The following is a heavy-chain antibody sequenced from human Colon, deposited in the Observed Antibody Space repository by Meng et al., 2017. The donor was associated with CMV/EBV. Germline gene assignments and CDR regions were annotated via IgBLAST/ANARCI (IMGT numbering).Heavy chain of an antibody. CDR3: AKGASRGDSSRWFDP. D-gene: IGHD5-18*01. V-gene: IGHV3-23*03. CDR2: IYSGGSST. J-gene: IGHJ5*02. CDR1: GFTFSSYA. Sequence: GGSLRLSCAASGFTFSSYAMSWVRQAPGKGLEWVSVIYSGGSSTYYADSVKGRFTISRDNSKNTLYLQMNSLRAEDTAVYYCAKGASRGDSSRWFDPWGQGTLVTVSS.